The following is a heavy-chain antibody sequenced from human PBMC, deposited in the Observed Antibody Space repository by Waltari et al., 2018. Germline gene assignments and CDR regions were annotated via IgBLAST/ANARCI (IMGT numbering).Heavy chain of an antibody. D-gene: IGHD3-10*01. J-gene: IGHJ4*02. CDR3: TYRSLWFAEGYFDY. CDR2: IYSNDEK. CDR1: GFSLTTSGVG. V-gene: IGHV2-5*01. Sequence: QITLKESGPRLVKPTQTLTLTCTFSGFSLTTSGVGVAWIRQPPGKALEWLALIYSNDEKYYNPAVNNRLTITKDAAKNQVFFTMTTVDTIDTATYYCTYRSLWFAEGYFDYWGQGILVSVSS.